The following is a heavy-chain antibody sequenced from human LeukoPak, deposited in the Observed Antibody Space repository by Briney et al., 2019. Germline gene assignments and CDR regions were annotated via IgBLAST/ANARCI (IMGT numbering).Heavy chain of an antibody. V-gene: IGHV4-59*11. CDR2: ISYSGST. J-gene: IGHJ5*02. CDR3: AREGLGVVVPAASDWFDP. CDR1: GASISRHY. Sequence: SETLSLTCTVSGASISRHYWSWIRQPPGKGLEWIGYISYSGSTNYNSSLKSRVTMSLDTSKTQFSLELTSVTAADTAVYYCAREGLGVVVPAASDWFDPWGQGTLVTVSS. D-gene: IGHD2-2*01.